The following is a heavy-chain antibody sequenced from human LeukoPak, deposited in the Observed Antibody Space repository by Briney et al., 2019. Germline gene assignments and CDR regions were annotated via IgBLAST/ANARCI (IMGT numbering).Heavy chain of an antibody. Sequence: GGSLRLSCAASGFTFSSYAMSWVRQAPGKGLEWVSAISGSGGSTYYADSVKGRFTVSRDNSKNTLYLQMNSLRAEDTAVYYCAKDLTIFGVVIPYDWGQGTLVTVSS. V-gene: IGHV3-23*01. CDR1: GFTFSSYA. D-gene: IGHD3-3*01. CDR2: ISGSGGST. CDR3: AKDLTIFGVVIPYD. J-gene: IGHJ4*02.